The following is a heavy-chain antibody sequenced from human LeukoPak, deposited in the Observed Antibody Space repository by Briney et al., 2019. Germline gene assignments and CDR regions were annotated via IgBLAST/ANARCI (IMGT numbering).Heavy chain of an antibody. CDR3: ARHLQLERPYYYYGMDV. V-gene: IGHV3-7*03. D-gene: IGHD1-1*01. J-gene: IGHJ6*04. Sequence: GGSLRLSCAASGFTFSRYWMSWVRQAPGKGLEWVANIKQDGSEKYYVDSVKGRFTISRDNAKNSLYLQMNSLRAEDTAVYYCARHLQLERPYYYYGMDVWGKGTTVTVSP. CDR1: GFTFSRYW. CDR2: IKQDGSEK.